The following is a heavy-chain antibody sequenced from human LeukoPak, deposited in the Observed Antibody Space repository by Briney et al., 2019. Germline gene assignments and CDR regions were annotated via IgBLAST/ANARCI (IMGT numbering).Heavy chain of an antibody. J-gene: IGHJ4*02. D-gene: IGHD3-22*01. Sequence: SETLSLTCSVSGASVSSSSFHWNWIRQPPGKGLELIGYIYYNGGTNYNPSLKSRVTISVDTSKNQFSLKLSSVTAADTAVYYCARHRKDFYDSSGYYTPLDYWGQGTLVTVSS. CDR3: ARHRKDFYDSSGYYTPLDY. CDR1: GASVSSSSFH. CDR2: IYYNGGT. V-gene: IGHV4-61*01.